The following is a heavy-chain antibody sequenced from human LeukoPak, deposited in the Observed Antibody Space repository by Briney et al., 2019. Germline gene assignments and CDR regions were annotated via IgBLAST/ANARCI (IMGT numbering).Heavy chain of an antibody. Sequence: SETLSLTCAVYGGSFSGYYWSWIRQPPGKGLEWLGEINHSGSTNYNPSLKSRVTMSVDTSKNQFSLKLSSVTAADTAVYYCARSYDILTGYYRRYYYGMDVWGQGTTVTVSS. J-gene: IGHJ6*02. V-gene: IGHV4-34*01. CDR1: GGSFSGYY. D-gene: IGHD3-9*01. CDR3: ARSYDILTGYYRRYYYGMDV. CDR2: INHSGST.